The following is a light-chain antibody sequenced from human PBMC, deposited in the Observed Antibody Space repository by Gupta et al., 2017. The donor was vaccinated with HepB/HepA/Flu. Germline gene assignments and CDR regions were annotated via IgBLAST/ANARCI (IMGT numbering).Light chain of an antibody. Sequence: DIQMTQSPSTLSASVGDRVTITCRASQNISRLAWYQQKPGKAPKLLIYRASSLESGVPSRFSGSGSGTDFTLTISSLQPDDFATYYCQQYDGYFTWTFGQGTKVEIK. CDR1: QNISR. V-gene: IGKV1-5*03. CDR2: RAS. J-gene: IGKJ1*01. CDR3: QQYDGYFTWT.